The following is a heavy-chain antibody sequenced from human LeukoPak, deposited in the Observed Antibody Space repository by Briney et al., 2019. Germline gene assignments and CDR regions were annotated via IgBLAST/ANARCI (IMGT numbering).Heavy chain of an antibody. CDR3: VKTMVTFGGLIRTDAFDF. V-gene: IGHV3-30*02. J-gene: IGHJ3*01. CDR2: IWYDGSNK. Sequence: GGSLRLSCAASGFTFSSYGMHWVRQAPGKGLEWVAVIWYDGSNKYYADSVKGRFTISRDNSKNTLYLQISSLRADDTATYYCVKTMVTFGGLIRTDAFDFWGQGTLVIVSS. D-gene: IGHD3-16*01. CDR1: GFTFSSYG.